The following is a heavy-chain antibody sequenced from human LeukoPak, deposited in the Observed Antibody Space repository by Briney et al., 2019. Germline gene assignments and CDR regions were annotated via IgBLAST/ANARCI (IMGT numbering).Heavy chain of an antibody. D-gene: IGHD4-17*01. CDR1: GGSISSYY. CDR2: IYYSGST. J-gene: IGHJ3*02. CDR3: ARGNDYGDYGVAFDI. V-gene: IGHV4-59*12. Sequence: PSETLSLTCTVSGGSISSYYWSWIRQPPGKGLEWIGYIYYSGSTNYNPSLKSRVTISVDKSKNQFSLKLSSVTAADTAVYYCARGNDYGDYGVAFDIWGQGTMVTVSS.